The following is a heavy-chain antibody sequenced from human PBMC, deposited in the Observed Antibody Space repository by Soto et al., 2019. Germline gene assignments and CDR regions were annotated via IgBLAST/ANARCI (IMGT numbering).Heavy chain of an antibody. Sequence: EVQLVQSGAEVKKPGESLKISCKGSGYSFSSYWIGWVRQMPGKGLEWMGIMYPGDSDTRYNTSFQGQVTISADKSISTAYLQWSSLKTSDSAMYYCAISGRTRFFEVWGRGTQVTVSS. CDR3: AISGRTRFFEV. V-gene: IGHV5-51*01. J-gene: IGHJ2*01. CDR2: MYPGDSDT. D-gene: IGHD6-19*01. CDR1: GYSFSSYW.